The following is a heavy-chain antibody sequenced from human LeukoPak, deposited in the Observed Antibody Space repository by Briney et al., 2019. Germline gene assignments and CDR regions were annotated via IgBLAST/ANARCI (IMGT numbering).Heavy chain of an antibody. CDR2: INHSGST. CDR3: AGTPSIGVVIIDY. J-gene: IGHJ4*02. V-gene: IGHV4-34*01. Sequence: SETLSLTCAVYGGSFSGYYWSWIRQPPGKGLEWIGEINHSGSTNYNPSLKSRVTMSVDTSKNQFSLKLSSVTALDTAVYYCAGTPSIGVVIIDYWGQGTLVTVSS. D-gene: IGHD3-3*01. CDR1: GGSFSGYY.